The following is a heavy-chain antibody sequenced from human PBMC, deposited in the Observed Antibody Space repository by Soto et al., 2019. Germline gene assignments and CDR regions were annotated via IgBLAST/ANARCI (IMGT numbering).Heavy chain of an antibody. D-gene: IGHD3-10*01. Sequence: QVQLVESGGGVVQLGRSLRLSCAASGFTFSSYGMHWVRQAPGKGLEWVAVISYDGSNKYYADSVKGRFTISRDNSKNTLYLQMNSLRAEDTAVYYCAKTMVRGSRLSLPSCDYWGQGTLVTVSS. CDR3: AKTMVRGSRLSLPSCDY. V-gene: IGHV3-30*18. CDR1: GFTFSSYG. J-gene: IGHJ4*02. CDR2: ISYDGSNK.